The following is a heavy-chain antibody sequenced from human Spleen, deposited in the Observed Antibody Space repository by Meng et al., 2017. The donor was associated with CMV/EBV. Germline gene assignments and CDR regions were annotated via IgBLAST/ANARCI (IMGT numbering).Heavy chain of an antibody. CDR1: GFSFGTYG. CDR2: IRYDGSNS. D-gene: IGHD3-3*01. V-gene: IGHV3-30*02. Sequence: GGSLRLSCAASGFSFGTYGMHWVRQAPGEGLEWLSFIRYDGSNSYYADSVKGRLTVSRDNSRSTLFLGISSLRSEDTAVYFCAKGFSNYDYWGGCDSWGQGTLVTVSS. CDR3: AKGFSNYDYWGGCDS. J-gene: IGHJ4*02.